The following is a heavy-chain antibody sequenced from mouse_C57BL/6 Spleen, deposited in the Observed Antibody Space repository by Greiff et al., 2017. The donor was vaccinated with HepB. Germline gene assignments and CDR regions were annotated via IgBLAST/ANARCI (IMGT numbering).Heavy chain of an antibody. CDR3: ARSYYGSSRYYAMDY. V-gene: IGHV5-17*01. Sequence: EVQRVESGGGLVKPGGSLKLSCAASGFTFSDYGMHWVRQAPEKGLEWVAYISSGSSTIYYADTVKGRFTISRDNAKNTLFLQMTSLRSEDTAMYYCARSYYGSSRYYAMDYWGQGTSVTVSS. CDR2: ISSGSSTI. CDR1: GFTFSDYG. D-gene: IGHD1-1*01. J-gene: IGHJ4*01.